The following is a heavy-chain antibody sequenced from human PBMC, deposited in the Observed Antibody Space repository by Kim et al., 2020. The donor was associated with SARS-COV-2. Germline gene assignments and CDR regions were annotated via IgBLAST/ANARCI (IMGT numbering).Heavy chain of an antibody. CDR2: ISGSGGST. V-gene: IGHV3-23*01. CDR1: GFTFSSYA. J-gene: IGHJ4*02. CDR3: HLGQWELPHFDY. Sequence: GGSLRLSCAASGFTFSSYAMSWVRQAPGKGLEWVSAISGSGGSTYYADSVKGRFTISRDNSKNTLYLQMNSLRAEDTAVYYCHLGQWELPHFDYWGQGTLVTVSS. D-gene: IGHD1-26*01.